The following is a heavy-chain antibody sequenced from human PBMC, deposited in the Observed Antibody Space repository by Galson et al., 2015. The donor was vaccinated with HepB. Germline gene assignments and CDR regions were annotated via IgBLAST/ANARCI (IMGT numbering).Heavy chain of an antibody. J-gene: IGHJ6*02. CDR3: ARRLGDPSHKSYYGVDV. CDR2: IYPDDSDT. CDR1: GYIFTNYW. D-gene: IGHD2-21*02. V-gene: IGHV5-51*01. Sequence: QSGAEVKKPGESLKISCKGSGYIFTNYWIGWVRQMPGKGLEWMGIIYPDDSDTRYSPSSQGQVTISADKSINTAYLQWSSLKASDSAMYYCARRLGDPSHKSYYGVDVWGQGTTVTVSS.